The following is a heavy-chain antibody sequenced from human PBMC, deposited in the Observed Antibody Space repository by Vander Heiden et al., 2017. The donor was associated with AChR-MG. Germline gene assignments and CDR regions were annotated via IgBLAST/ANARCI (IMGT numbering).Heavy chain of an antibody. D-gene: IGHD1-7*01. Sequence: QVQLVQSGAEVKKPGSSVKVPCKASGGTFSSYAISWVRQAPGQGLEWMGGIIPIFGTANYAQKFQGRVTITADESTSTAYMELSSLRSEDTAVYYCGVTGTTEAPTILYGMDVWGQGTTVTVSS. V-gene: IGHV1-69*01. CDR1: GGTFSSYA. CDR3: GVTGTTEAPTILYGMDV. J-gene: IGHJ6*02. CDR2: IIPIFGTA.